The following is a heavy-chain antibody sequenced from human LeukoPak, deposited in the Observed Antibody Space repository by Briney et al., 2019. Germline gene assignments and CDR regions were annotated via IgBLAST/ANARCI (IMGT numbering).Heavy chain of an antibody. CDR1: GYTFTSYG. CDR2: INPNSGGT. CDR3: AREVMGYYDSSGYPNHDAFDI. V-gene: IGHV1-2*02. J-gene: IGHJ3*02. D-gene: IGHD3-22*01. Sequence: ASVKVSCKASGYTFTSYGISRVRQAPGQGLEWMGWINPNSGGTNYAQKFQGRVTMTRDTSISTAYMELSRLRSDDTAVYYCAREVMGYYDSSGYPNHDAFDIWGQGTMVTVSS.